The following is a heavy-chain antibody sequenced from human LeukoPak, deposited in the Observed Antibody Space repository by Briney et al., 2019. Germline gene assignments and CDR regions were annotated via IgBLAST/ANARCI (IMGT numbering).Heavy chain of an antibody. CDR3: ARDLSGSSSWFRPYYFDY. CDR2: IKQDGREI. CDR1: GFIFSSYW. J-gene: IGHJ4*02. Sequence: AGGSLRLSCAASGFIFSSYWMSWVRQAPGKGLEWVANIKQDGREIYYVDSVKGRFTISRDNAKNSLYLKMNSLRAEDTAVYYCARDLSGSSSWFRPYYFDYWGQGTLVTVSS. D-gene: IGHD2-2*01. V-gene: IGHV3-7*01.